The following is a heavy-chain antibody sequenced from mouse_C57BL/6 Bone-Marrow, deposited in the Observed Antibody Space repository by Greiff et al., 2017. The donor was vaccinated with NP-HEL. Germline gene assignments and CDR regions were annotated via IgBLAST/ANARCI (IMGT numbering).Heavy chain of an antibody. J-gene: IGHJ4*01. CDR3: ARGDVSAMDY. V-gene: IGHV1-69*01. D-gene: IGHD3-3*01. CDR2: IDPSDSYT. CDR1: GYTFTSYW. Sequence: QVQLQQPGAELVMPGASVKLSCKASGYTFTSYWMHWVKQRPGQGLEWIGEIDPSDSYTNYNQKFKGKSTLTVDKSSSTAYMQLSSLTSEDSAVYYCARGDVSAMDYWGQGTSVTVSS.